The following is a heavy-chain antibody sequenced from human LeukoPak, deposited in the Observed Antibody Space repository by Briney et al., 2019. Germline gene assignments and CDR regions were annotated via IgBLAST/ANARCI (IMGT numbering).Heavy chain of an antibody. CDR2: IIPIFGTA. J-gene: IGHJ6*02. Sequence: GASVKVSCKASGGTFSSYAISWVRQAPGQGLEWMGGIIPIFGTANYAQKFQGRVTITADESTSTAYMELSSLRSEDTAVYYCARDPLHSSSSHYYYYYGMDVWGQGTTVTVSS. D-gene: IGHD6-6*01. CDR1: GGTFSSYA. V-gene: IGHV1-69*13. CDR3: ARDPLHSSSSHYYYYYGMDV.